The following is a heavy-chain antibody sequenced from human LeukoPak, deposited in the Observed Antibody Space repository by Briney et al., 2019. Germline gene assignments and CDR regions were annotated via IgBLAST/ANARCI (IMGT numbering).Heavy chain of an antibody. D-gene: IGHD3-10*01. CDR1: GGSTSSYY. V-gene: IGHV4-59*08. Sequence: PSETLSLTCTVSGGSTSSYYWSWIRQPPGKGLEWIGYIYYSGSTNYNPSLKSRVTISVDTSKNQFSLKLSSVTAADTAVYYCARQGYYGSGSYFDYWGQGTPVTVSS. J-gene: IGHJ4*02. CDR3: ARQGYYGSGSYFDY. CDR2: IYYSGST.